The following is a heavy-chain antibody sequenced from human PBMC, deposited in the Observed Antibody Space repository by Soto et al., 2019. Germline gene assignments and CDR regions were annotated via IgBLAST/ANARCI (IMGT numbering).Heavy chain of an antibody. V-gene: IGHV3-33*01. Sequence: QVQLVESGGGVVQPGRSLRLSCAASGFTFSSYGMHWVRQAPGKGLEWVAVIWYDGSNKYYADSVKGRFTISRDNSKNTLYLQMNSLRVEDTAVYYCARQHRDILTGLRWNGMDVWGQGTTVTVSS. D-gene: IGHD3-9*01. CDR3: ARQHRDILTGLRWNGMDV. CDR2: IWYDGSNK. J-gene: IGHJ6*02. CDR1: GFTFSSYG.